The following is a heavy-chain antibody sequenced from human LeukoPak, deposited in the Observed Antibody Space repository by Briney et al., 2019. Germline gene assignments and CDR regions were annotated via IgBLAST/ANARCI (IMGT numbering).Heavy chain of an antibody. D-gene: IGHD6-6*01. CDR2: IIPIFGTA. CDR1: GGTFSSYA. CDR3: ARAPYSSSLYYYYMDV. J-gene: IGHJ6*03. Sequence: ASVKVSCKASGGTFSSYAISWVRQAPGQGLEWMGGIIPIFGTANYAQKFQGRVTITADESTSTAYMELSSLRSEDTAVYYCARAPYSSSLYYYYMDVWGKGTTVTVSS. V-gene: IGHV1-69*01.